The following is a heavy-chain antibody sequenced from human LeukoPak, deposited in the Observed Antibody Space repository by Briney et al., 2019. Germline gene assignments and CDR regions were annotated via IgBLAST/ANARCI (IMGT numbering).Heavy chain of an antibody. V-gene: IGHV4-34*01. CDR3: ARGLFSGSYGGYWFDP. CDR2: INHSGST. Sequence: SETLSLTCAVYGGSFSGYYWSWIRQPPGKGLEWIGEINHSGSTNYNPSLKSRVTISVDTSKNQFSLKLSSVTAADTAVYYCARGLFSGSYGGYWFDPWGQATLVTVSS. J-gene: IGHJ5*02. CDR1: GGSFSGYY. D-gene: IGHD1-26*01.